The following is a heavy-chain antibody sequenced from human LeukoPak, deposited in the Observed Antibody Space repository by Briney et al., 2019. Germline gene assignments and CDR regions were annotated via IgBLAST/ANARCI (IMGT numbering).Heavy chain of an antibody. V-gene: IGHV3-30*04. CDR1: GFTFSSYA. D-gene: IGHD2-2*01. J-gene: IGHJ6*02. Sequence: GGSLRLSCAASGFTFSSYAMHWVRQAPGKGLEWVAVISYDGSNKYCADSVKGRFTISRDNSKNTVYLQMNSLRAEDTAIYYCVKDRPCETCMPMDAWGQGTTVTVSS. CDR3: VKDRPCETCMPMDA. CDR2: ISYDGSNK.